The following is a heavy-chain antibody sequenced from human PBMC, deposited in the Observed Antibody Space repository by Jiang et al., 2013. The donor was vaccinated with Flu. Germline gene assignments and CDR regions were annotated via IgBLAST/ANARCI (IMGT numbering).Heavy chain of an antibody. Sequence: FGDTFISYAFSWVRQAPGQGLEWLGGIIPIFSTATYAQRFQGRVTITADEATSTVHMELSSLRSEDTAVYYCARGRFSHYYYMHLWGKGTSVSVSS. CDR1: GDTFISYA. CDR3: ARGRFSHYYYMHL. CDR2: IIPIFSTA. J-gene: IGHJ6*03. V-gene: IGHV1-69*01. D-gene: IGHD1-26*01.